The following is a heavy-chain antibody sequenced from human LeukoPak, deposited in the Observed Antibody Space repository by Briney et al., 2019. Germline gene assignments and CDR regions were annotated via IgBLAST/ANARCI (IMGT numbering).Heavy chain of an antibody. V-gene: IGHV3-30*18. Sequence: PGGSLRLSCAASGFTFSNFVMHWVRQAPGKGLEWVAVVSSDGNSKYYADSMKGRFTISRDNSKNTLYLQINSLRADDTAVFYCAKDGGRAAAGTVDSWGQGALVTVSS. D-gene: IGHD6-13*01. CDR1: GFTFSNFV. J-gene: IGHJ4*02. CDR2: VSSDGNSK. CDR3: AKDGGRAAAGTVDS.